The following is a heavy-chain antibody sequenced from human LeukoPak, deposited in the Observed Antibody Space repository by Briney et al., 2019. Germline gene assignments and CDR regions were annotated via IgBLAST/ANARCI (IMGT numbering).Heavy chain of an antibody. J-gene: IGHJ6*02. V-gene: IGHV3-66*01. CDR2: IYSGGST. CDR1: GFTVSSNY. CDR3: ARDNREMVKIYYYYGMDV. Sequence: GGSLRLSCAASGFTVSSNYMSWVRQAPGKGLEWVSVIYSGGSTYYADSVKGRFTIPRDNSKNTLYLQMNSLRAEDTAVYYCARDNREMVKIYYYYGMDVWGQGTTVTVSS. D-gene: IGHD5-24*01.